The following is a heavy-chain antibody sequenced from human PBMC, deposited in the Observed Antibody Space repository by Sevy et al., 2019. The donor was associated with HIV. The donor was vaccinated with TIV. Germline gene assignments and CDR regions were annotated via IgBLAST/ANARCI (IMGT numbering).Heavy chain of an antibody. J-gene: IGHJ4*02. Sequence: SETLSLTCTVSGDSVRRSSYYWGWIRQPPGKGLGWIGSIYYSGSTYYNPSLKSRVTISVDTSKNQFSLKLSSVTAADTAVYYCASIKIFGVLSDYFDYWGQGTLVTVSS. CDR1: GDSVRRSSYY. CDR3: ASIKIFGVLSDYFDY. CDR2: IYYSGST. D-gene: IGHD3-3*01. V-gene: IGHV4-39*01.